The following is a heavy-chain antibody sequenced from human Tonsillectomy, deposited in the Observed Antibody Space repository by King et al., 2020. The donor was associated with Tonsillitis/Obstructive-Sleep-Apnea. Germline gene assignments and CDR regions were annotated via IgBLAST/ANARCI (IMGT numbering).Heavy chain of an antibody. CDR2: ISYDGSNK. Sequence: VQLVESGGGVVQPGRSLRLSCAASGFTFSSYAMHWVRQAPGKGLEWVAGISYDGSNKYYADSVKGRFTISRDNSKNTLYLQMNSLRAEDTAVYYCAREDDSSGYYYYYSYGIDVWGQGTTVTVSS. CDR3: AREDDSSGYYYYYSYGIDV. D-gene: IGHD3-22*01. J-gene: IGHJ6*02. V-gene: IGHV3-30*04. CDR1: GFTFSSYA.